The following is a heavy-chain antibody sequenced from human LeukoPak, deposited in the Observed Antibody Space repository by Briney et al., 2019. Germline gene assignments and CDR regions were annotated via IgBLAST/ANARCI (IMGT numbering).Heavy chain of an antibody. V-gene: IGHV3-21*01. J-gene: IGHJ4*02. CDR1: GFTFSSYS. Sequence: GGSLGLSCAASGFTFSSYSINWVRQAPGKGLEWVSSIGSSSSSVYYADSVKGRFTTSSDNAKNSLYLQMNSLRADDTAVYYCARESSEAFDYWGQGTLVTVSS. CDR3: ARESSEAFDY. CDR2: IGSSSSSV. D-gene: IGHD6-25*01.